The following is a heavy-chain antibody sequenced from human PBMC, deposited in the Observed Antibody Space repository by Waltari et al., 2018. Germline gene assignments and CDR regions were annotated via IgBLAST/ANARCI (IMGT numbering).Heavy chain of an antibody. CDR2: RDSDGTSE. CDR1: GFTFSRFW. V-gene: IGHV3-74*01. D-gene: IGHD6-13*01. J-gene: IGHJ6*02. CDR3: AKVAPRTYRSPVPGRDYYYGMDV. Sequence: EVRLVESGGGLVQPGESLRLSCAASGFTFSRFWMHWVRQAPGRGLVWVERRDSDGTSERYADSGKGRFTIARDNAKNTLYLQMKRLRVEDTAVYYCAKVAPRTYRSPVPGRDYYYGMDVWGQGTTVTVFS.